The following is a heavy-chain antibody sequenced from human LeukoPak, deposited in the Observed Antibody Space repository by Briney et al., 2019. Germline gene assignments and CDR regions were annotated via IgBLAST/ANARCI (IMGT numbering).Heavy chain of an antibody. Sequence: SETLSLTCTVSGGSISSSSYYWGWIRPPPGKGLVWIGSIYYSGSTYYNPSLKSRVTISVDTSKNQFSLKLSSVTAADTAVYYCASLSRPTYYYDSSGYYVFDYWGQGTLVTVSS. V-gene: IGHV4-39*01. J-gene: IGHJ4*02. CDR3: ASLSRPTYYYDSSGYYVFDY. CDR1: GGSISSSSYY. CDR2: IYYSGST. D-gene: IGHD3-22*01.